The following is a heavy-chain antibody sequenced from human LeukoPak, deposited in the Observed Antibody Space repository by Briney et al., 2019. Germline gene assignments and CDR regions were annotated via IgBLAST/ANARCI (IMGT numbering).Heavy chain of an antibody. CDR2: IWYDESNK. Sequence: GRSLRLSCAASGFSFSIYDMHWVRQAPGKGLEWVALIWYDESNKYYAESVKGRVTISRDNSKNTLYLQMNSLRAEDTAVYYCAKNGSSGCIDYWGQGTLVTVSS. D-gene: IGHD6-19*01. J-gene: IGHJ4*02. V-gene: IGHV3-33*06. CDR1: GFSFSIYD. CDR3: AKNGSSGCIDY.